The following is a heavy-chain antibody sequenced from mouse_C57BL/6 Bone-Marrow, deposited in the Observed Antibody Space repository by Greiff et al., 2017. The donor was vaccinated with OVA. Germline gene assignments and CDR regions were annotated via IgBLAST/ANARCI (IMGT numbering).Heavy chain of an antibody. D-gene: IGHD1-2*01. CDR2: ISNGGGST. V-gene: IGHV5-12*01. CDR3: ARADYGTDYYAMDY. CDR1: GFTFSDYY. J-gene: IGHJ4*01. Sequence: EVNVVESGGGLVQPGGSLKLSCAASGFTFSDYYMYWVRQTPEKRLEWVAYISNGGGSTYYPDTVKGRFTISRDNAKNTLYLQMSRLKSEDTAMYYCARADYGTDYYAMDYWGQGTSVTVSS.